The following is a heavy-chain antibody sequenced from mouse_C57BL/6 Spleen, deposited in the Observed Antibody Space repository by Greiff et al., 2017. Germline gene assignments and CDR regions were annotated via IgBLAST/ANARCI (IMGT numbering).Heavy chain of an antibody. V-gene: IGHV5-16*01. CDR2: INYDGSST. Sequence: EVKLMESEGGLVQPGSSMKLSCTASGFTFSDYYMAWVRQVPEKGLEWVANINYDGSSTYYLDSLKSRFIISRDNAKNILYLQMSSLKSEDTATYYCARAGDGSYAMDYWGQGTSVTVSS. D-gene: IGHD2-3*01. CDR1: GFTFSDYY. J-gene: IGHJ4*01. CDR3: ARAGDGSYAMDY.